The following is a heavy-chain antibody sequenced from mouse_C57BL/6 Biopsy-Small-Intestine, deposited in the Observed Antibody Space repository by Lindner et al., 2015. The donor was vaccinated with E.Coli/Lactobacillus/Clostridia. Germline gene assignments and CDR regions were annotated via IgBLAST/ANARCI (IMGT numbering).Heavy chain of an antibody. CDR1: GYPFTVYY. Sequence: SVKVSCKASGYPFTVYYMHWVRQAPGQGLEWMGWITPNGVGTRYAQKFQGRVTLTRDTSVNTDYLELSGLRSDDTAVYYCARVGQQWMPDYWGQGTPVTVSS. J-gene: IGHJ4*01. D-gene: IGHD6-1*01. CDR2: ITPNGVGT. V-gene: IGHV1-72*04. CDR3: ARVGQQWMPDY.